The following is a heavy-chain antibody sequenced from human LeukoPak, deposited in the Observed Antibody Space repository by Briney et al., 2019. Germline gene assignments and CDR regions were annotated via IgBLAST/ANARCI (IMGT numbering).Heavy chain of an antibody. D-gene: IGHD4-23*01. Sequence: GGSLRLSCSASGFTFSTYGMSWVRQDPGKGLECVSAISGRDSNTYYADSVKGRFTISRDNSKNTLFLQMNSVRDEDTATYYCAKRSDYGGDSNYFDYWGQGTPVTVSS. CDR3: AKRSDYGGDSNYFDY. CDR1: GFTFSTYG. V-gene: IGHV3-23*01. J-gene: IGHJ4*02. CDR2: ISGRDSNT.